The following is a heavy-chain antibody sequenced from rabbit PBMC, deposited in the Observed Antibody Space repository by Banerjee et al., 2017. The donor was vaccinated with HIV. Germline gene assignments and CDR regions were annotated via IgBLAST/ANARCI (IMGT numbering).Heavy chain of an antibody. CDR3: ARGTYGYAAHAPNL. CDR2: IYITFGST. D-gene: IGHD6-1*01. CDR1: GIDFSSGYD. J-gene: IGHJ4*01. Sequence: QEQLVESGGGLVTLGGSLKLSCKASGIDFSSGYDIYWVRQAPGKGLEWIACIYITFGSTYYASWAKGRFTISKTSSTTVTLQMTSLTAADTATYFCARGTYGYAAHAPNLWGPGTLVTVS. V-gene: IGHV1S45*01.